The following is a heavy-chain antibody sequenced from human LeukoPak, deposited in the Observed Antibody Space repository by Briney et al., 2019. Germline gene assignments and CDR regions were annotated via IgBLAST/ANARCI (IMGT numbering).Heavy chain of an antibody. J-gene: IGHJ4*02. V-gene: IGHV1-2*02. Sequence: ASVKVSCKTSGYTFTGHYMHWVRQAPGQGLEWMGWINPNTDATNYAQKFQGRVTMTRDTSISTAYMELSRLTSDDTAVYYCIYDDSSAYPHWGQGNQVTVSS. CDR2: INPNTDAT. D-gene: IGHD3-22*01. CDR1: GYTFTGHY. CDR3: IYDDSSAYPH.